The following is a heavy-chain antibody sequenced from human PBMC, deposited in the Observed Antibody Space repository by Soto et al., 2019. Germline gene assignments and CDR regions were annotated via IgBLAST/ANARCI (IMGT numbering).Heavy chain of an antibody. CDR1: GYTVTSYD. D-gene: IGHD6-6*01. CDR3: ARGIRSIAARRGPVDYYYYMYV. J-gene: IGHJ6*03. CDR2: MNPNSGNT. Sequence: QVQLVQSGAEVKKPGASVKVSCKASGYTVTSYDINWVRQATGQGLAGMGWMNPNSGNTCYAPKCQGIVTMTRNTSRSTAYMELSRLRSDDTAVYYCARGIRSIAARRGPVDYYYYMYVLGKWTTVTVSS. V-gene: IGHV1-8*01.